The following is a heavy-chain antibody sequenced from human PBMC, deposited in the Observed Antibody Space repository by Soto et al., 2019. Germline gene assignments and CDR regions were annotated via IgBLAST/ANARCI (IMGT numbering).Heavy chain of an antibody. Sequence: EVQLVESGGGLVKPGVSLRLSCAASGFTLTNAWMNWVRQAPGKGLEWVGRIKSRTDGGTTDYAAPVKGRFIISRDDSNNTLSLPMSRPKTEDTAIYCCTPDPAYYDFWSAYLAWFDPWGQGALVSVSS. CDR3: TPDPAYYDFWSAYLAWFDP. V-gene: IGHV3-15*01. J-gene: IGHJ5*02. CDR2: IKSRTDGGTT. CDR1: GFTLTNAW. D-gene: IGHD3-3*01.